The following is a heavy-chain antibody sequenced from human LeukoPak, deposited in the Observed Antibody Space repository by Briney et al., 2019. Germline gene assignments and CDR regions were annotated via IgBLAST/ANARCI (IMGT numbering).Heavy chain of an antibody. D-gene: IGHD2-2*02. CDR2: IIPIFGTA. J-gene: IGHJ6*03. CDR1: GGTFSSYA. V-gene: IGHV1-69*01. CDR3: ARGYCSSTSCYKYYYYYYMDV. Sequence: ASVKVSCTASGGTFSSYAISWVRQAPGQGLEWMGGIIPIFGTANYAQKFQGRVTITADESTSTAYMELSSLRSEDTAVYYCARGYCSSTSCYKYYYYYYMDVWGKGTTVTVSS.